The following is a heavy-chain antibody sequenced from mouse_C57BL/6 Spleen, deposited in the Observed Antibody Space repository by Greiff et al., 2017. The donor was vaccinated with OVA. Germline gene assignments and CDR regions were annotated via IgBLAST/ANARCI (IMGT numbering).Heavy chain of an antibody. CDR1: GFTFSSYA. D-gene: IGHD3-2*02. V-gene: IGHV5-4*01. CDR2: ISDGGSYT. J-gene: IGHJ2*01. CDR3: ARDSGTGLRGVGDY. Sequence: EVKLVESGGGLVKPGGSLKLSCAASGFTFSSYAMSWVRQTPEKRLEWVATISDGGSYTYYPDNVKGRFTISRDNAKNNLYLQMSHLKSEDTAMYYCARDSGTGLRGVGDYWGQGTTLTVSS.